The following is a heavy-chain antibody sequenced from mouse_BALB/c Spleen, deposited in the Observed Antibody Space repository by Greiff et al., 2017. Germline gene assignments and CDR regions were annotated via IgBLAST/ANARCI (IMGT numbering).Heavy chain of an antibody. V-gene: IGHV1-63*02. CDR3: AKRANYYGSSYAY. CDR1: GYTFTNYW. CDR2: IYPGGGYT. D-gene: IGHD1-1*01. J-gene: IGHJ3*01. Sequence: VKLLESGAELVRPGTSVKISCKASGYTFTNYWLGWVKQRPGHGLEWIGDIYPGGGYTNYNEKFKGKATLTADTSSSTAYMQLSSLTSEDSAVYFCAKRANYYGSSYAYWGQGTLVTVSA.